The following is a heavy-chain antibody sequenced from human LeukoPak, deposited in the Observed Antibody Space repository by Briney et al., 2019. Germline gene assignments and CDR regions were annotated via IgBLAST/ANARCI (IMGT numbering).Heavy chain of an antibody. CDR3: ARDVVAAAGSFDY. Sequence: SETLSLTCSVSGGSIRSGDYYWGWIRQPPGKGLEWIGRIYSSGSTNYSPSLKSRVTMSVDTSKNQFSLKLSSVTAADTVVYYCARDVVAAAGSFDYWGQGTQVTVSS. D-gene: IGHD6-13*01. J-gene: IGHJ4*02. V-gene: IGHV4-61*08. CDR2: IYSSGST. CDR1: GGSIRSGDYY.